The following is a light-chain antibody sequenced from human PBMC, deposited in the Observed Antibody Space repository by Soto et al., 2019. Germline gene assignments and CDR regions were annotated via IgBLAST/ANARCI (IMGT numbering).Light chain of an antibody. Sequence: EIVLTQSPGTLSLSPGERATLSCRASQNVATNVAWYQQKPGQAPRLLIYGASIRATGVPARFSGSGSGTEFTLTIDSLQSEDFAVFYCHQATSGLRTFGRGTRVEV. CDR1: QNVATN. CDR2: GAS. V-gene: IGKV3-15*01. CDR3: HQATSGLRT. J-gene: IGKJ1*01.